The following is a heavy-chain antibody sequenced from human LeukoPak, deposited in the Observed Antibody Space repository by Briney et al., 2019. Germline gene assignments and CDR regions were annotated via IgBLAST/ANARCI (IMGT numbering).Heavy chain of an antibody. CDR1: GFTFGNAW. D-gene: IGHD3-16*02. V-gene: IGHV3-15*01. CDR2: IKSKTDGGTT. J-gene: IGHJ4*02. CDR3: TTDDYVWGSYRLFDY. Sequence: GGSLRLSCAASGFTFGNAWMSWVRQAPGKGLEWVGRIKSKTDGGTTDYAAPVKGRFTISRDDSKNTLYLQMNSLKTEDTAVYYCTTDDYVWGSYRLFDYWGQGTLVTVSS.